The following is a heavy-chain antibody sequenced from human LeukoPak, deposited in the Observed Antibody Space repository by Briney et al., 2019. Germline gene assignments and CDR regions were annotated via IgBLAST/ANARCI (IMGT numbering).Heavy chain of an antibody. V-gene: IGHV1-18*01. CDR1: GYTFTSYG. J-gene: IGHJ4*02. Sequence: ASVKVSCXASGYTFTSYGISWVRQAPGQGLEWMGWISAYNGNTNYAQKLQGRVTMTTDTSTSTAYMELRSLRSDDTAVYYCARTLYSSGWYGGTLGYWGQGTLVTVPS. CDR2: ISAYNGNT. CDR3: ARTLYSSGWYGGTLGY. D-gene: IGHD6-19*01.